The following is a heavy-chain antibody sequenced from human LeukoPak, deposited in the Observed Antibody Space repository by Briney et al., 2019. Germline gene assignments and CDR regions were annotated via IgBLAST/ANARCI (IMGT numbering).Heavy chain of an antibody. CDR1: GYTFTGYY. CDR3: ARSDSSGLRPNDY. Sequence: GASVKVSCKASGYTFTGYYMHWVRQAPGQGLEWMGWINPSSGGTNYAQKFQGRVTMTRDTSISTAYMELSRLRSDDTAVYYCARSDSSGLRPNDYWGQGTLVTVPS. V-gene: IGHV1-2*02. CDR2: INPSSGGT. D-gene: IGHD3-22*01. J-gene: IGHJ4*02.